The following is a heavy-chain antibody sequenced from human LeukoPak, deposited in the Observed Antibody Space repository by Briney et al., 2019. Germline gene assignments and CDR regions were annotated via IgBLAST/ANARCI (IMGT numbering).Heavy chain of an antibody. Sequence: SETLSLTCTVSGGSISSYYWSWIRQPPGKGLEWIGYIYYSGSTNYNPSLKSRVTISVGTSKNQFSLKLSSVTAADTAVYYCARGQRDRAYCSGGSCSRFDPWGQGTLVTVSS. V-gene: IGHV4-59*01. D-gene: IGHD2-15*01. J-gene: IGHJ5*02. CDR1: GGSISSYY. CDR2: IYYSGST. CDR3: ARGQRDRAYCSGGSCSRFDP.